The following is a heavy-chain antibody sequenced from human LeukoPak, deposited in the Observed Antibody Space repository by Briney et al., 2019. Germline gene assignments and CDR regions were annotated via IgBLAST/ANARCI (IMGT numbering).Heavy chain of an antibody. V-gene: IGHV1-18*04. CDR3: ERRDIVAIKAGEY. CDR2: ISVYNCNT. J-gene: IGHJ4*02. CDR1: GYTFTSYG. D-gene: IGHD5-12*01. Sequence: ASVKVSCKASGYTFTSYGITWVRQAPGQRLEWIGWISVYNCNTKYAQKLQGRVTMTTDTSTSTAYMELRRLRSDDTAVYYCERRDIVAIKAGEYWGQGTLVTVST.